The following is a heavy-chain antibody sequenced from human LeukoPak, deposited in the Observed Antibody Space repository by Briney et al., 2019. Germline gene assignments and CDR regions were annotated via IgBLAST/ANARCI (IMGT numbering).Heavy chain of an antibody. J-gene: IGHJ6*03. CDR2: ISGVGDRT. V-gene: IGHV3-23*01. Sequence: GGSLRLSCAASGFTFSNYAMNWVRQAPGKGVEWGSTISGVGDRTNYADSVKGRFTMSRDNSNNTVYLQMNSLRVEDTAIYYCAKRADGCSGVSCYYYYMDVWGKGTTVTVSS. CDR1: GFTFSNYA. CDR3: AKRADGCSGVSCYYYYMDV. D-gene: IGHD2-15*01.